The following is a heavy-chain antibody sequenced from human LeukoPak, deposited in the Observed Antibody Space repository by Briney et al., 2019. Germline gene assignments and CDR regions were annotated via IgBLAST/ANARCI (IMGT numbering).Heavy chain of an antibody. CDR1: GGSLSTYH. D-gene: IGHD3-10*01. CDR2: FYYNGDT. CDR3: VRHGDLTMFRGVIDY. V-gene: IGHV4-59*08. Sequence: SETLSLTCTVSGGSLSTYHWSWIRQPPGKGLEWIGYFYYNGDTNYNPSLKSRVTMSVDTSNNQFSLNLRSVTAADTAVYYCVRHGDLTMFRGVIDYWGQGTQVTVSS. J-gene: IGHJ4*02.